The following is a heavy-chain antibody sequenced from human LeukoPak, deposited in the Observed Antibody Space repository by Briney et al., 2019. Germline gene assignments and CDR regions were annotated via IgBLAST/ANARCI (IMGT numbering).Heavy chain of an antibody. J-gene: IGHJ4*02. D-gene: IGHD3-22*01. V-gene: IGHV4-59*08. Sequence: SSETLSLTCTVSGGSISNYYWNWLRQPPGKGLEWIGYIYYSGSTNYNPSLSGRVTMSLDTSKNQFSLRLTSVTAADTAVYYCARTDYYDSSGYDYWGQGTLVTVSS. CDR2: IYYSGST. CDR3: ARTDYYDSSGYDY. CDR1: GGSISNYY.